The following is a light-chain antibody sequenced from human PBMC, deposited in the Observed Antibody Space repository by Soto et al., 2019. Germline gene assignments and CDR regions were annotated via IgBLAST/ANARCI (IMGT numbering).Light chain of an antibody. CDR1: SSDVGGYNY. CDR3: CSYAGSYTYVV. V-gene: IGLV2-11*01. Sequence: QSALTQPSSVSGSPGQSVTISCTGTSSDVGGYNYVSWYQQHPGKVPKLMIYAVSRRPSGVPDRFSGSKSGNTASLTISGLQAEDEADYYCCSYAGSYTYVVFGGGTKLTVL. CDR2: AVS. J-gene: IGLJ2*01.